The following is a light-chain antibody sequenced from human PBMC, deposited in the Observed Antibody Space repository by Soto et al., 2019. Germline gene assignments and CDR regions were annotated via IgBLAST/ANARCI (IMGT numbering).Light chain of an antibody. CDR2: SDN. J-gene: IGLJ2*01. CDR1: SSNIGTNT. Sequence: VLTQPPSASGTPGQRVTISCSGSSSNIGTNTVNWYQQLPGTAPKLLIYSDNQRPSGVPDRFSGSKSGTSASLAISGLQSEDEADYYCAAWDDSLNGVVFGGGTQLTVL. V-gene: IGLV1-44*01. CDR3: AAWDDSLNGVV.